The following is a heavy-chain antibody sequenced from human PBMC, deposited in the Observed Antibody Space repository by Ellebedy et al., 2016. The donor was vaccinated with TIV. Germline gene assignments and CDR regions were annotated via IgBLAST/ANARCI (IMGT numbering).Heavy chain of an antibody. J-gene: IGHJ5*02. CDR2: ISSNGYYI. V-gene: IGHV3-21*01. CDR1: GFTFSSYT. CDR3: AREAGGGSSSVDWFDP. Sequence: GGSLRLSCAASGFTFSSYTMSWVRQAPGKGLEWVSSISSNGYYIYYADSLKGRFTIFRDNAKNSLFPQMNSLGVEDTAVYYCAREAGGGSSSVDWFDPWGQGTLVTVSS. D-gene: IGHD6-13*01.